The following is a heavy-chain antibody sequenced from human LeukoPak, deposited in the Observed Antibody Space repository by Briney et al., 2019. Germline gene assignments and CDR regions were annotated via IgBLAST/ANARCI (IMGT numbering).Heavy chain of an antibody. CDR3: TSSFGQLSFFDY. J-gene: IGHJ4*02. V-gene: IGHV3-49*04. D-gene: IGHD3-10*01. CDR2: IRGKAYGATT. Sequence: GGSLRLSCSTSGFTFGGYSMSWVRQAPGKGLEWVGFIRGKAYGATTEYAASVKGRFTISRDNSKSIAYLQMNSLKTEDTAVYYCTSSFGQLSFFDYWGQGTLVTVSS. CDR1: GFTFGGYS.